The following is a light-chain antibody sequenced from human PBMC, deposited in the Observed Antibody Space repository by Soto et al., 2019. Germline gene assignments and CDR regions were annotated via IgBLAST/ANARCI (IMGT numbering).Light chain of an antibody. CDR1: QSVSSN. CDR3: PQSSSPSIP. V-gene: IGKV3-15*01. CDR2: GAS. Sequence: EIVVTQSPATVSGSPGERATLSWRASQSVSSNLAWYQQKPGQAPRLLIYGASTRATGIPAKFSGGMSGTDFTLTISSLQTEDFATYDCPQSSSPSIPFGQGTRLAIK. J-gene: IGKJ5*01.